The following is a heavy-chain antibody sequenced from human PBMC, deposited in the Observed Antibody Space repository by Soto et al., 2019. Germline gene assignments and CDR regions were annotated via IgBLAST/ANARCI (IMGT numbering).Heavy chain of an antibody. V-gene: IGHV1-2*02. J-gene: IGHJ4*02. CDR3: ARESEDLTSNFDY. CDR1: GYTFTGYY. CDR2: INPNSGGT. Sequence: ASVKVSCKASGYTFTGYYMHWVRQAPGQGLEWMGWINPNSGGTNYAQKFQGRVTMTRDTSISTAYMELSRLRSDDTAVYYCARESEDLTSNFDYWGQGTLVTVSS.